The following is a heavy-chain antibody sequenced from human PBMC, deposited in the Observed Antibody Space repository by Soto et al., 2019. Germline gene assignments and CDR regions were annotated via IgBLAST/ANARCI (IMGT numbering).Heavy chain of an antibody. V-gene: IGHV1-18*01. Sequence: QVQLVQSGAEVKEPGASVKVSCKASGYTFASYGINWVRQAPGQGLEWMGWISGYNGNTKYAQKFQGRVTVTTDTXTXKGNMELRSRRSDDTAVYYCARDGILGTTQGSWFDPWGQGTLVTVSS. CDR3: ARDGILGTTQGSWFDP. J-gene: IGHJ5*02. CDR1: GYTFASYG. CDR2: ISGYNGNT. D-gene: IGHD1-26*01.